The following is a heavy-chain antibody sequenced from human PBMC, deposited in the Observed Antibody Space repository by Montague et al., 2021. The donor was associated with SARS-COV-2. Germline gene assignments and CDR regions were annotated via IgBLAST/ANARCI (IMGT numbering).Heavy chain of an antibody. D-gene: IGHD3-9*01. CDR3: ARIRDYDILTGSYSGFDY. Sequence: PALVKPTQTLTLTCTFSGFSLSTSGMCVSWIRQPPGKALEWLALIDWDDDKYYSTSLKTRLTISKDTSKNQVVLTMTSVDPVDTATYYCARIRDYDILTGSYSGFDYWGQGTLVTVSS. CDR1: GFSLSTSGMC. CDR2: IDWDDDK. J-gene: IGHJ4*02. V-gene: IGHV2-70*01.